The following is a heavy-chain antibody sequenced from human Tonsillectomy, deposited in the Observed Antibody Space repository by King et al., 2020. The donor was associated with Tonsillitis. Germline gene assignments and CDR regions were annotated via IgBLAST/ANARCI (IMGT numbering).Heavy chain of an antibody. D-gene: IGHD2-2*01. V-gene: IGHV1-69*12. CDR2: IIPMFSTP. CDR1: GGIFSSYD. Sequence: VQLVQSGPEVKKPGSSVKVSCKASGGIFSSYDISWVRQAPGQGLEWMGRIIPMFSTPKYAQKFQGRVTITADESTATAYLELTSLRPEDTAVYYCARGRIDCSITTCYDDAFDIWGQGTMVSVSS. CDR3: ARGRIDCSITTCYDDAFDI. J-gene: IGHJ3*02.